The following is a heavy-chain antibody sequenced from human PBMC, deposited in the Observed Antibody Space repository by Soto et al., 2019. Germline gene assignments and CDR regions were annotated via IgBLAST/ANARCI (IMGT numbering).Heavy chain of an antibody. Sequence: SGGSLRLSCAASGFTFSNYTMSWVRQAPGRGLEWVSAISGSGGSEYYADSVKGRFTISRDNSKNTLNLQMNSLRAEDTAVYYCTKDNTYSSGADMDYWGQSTLGTVSS. CDR2: ISGSGGSE. CDR1: GFTFSNYT. V-gene: IGHV3-23*01. CDR3: TKDNTYSSGADMDY. J-gene: IGHJ4*02. D-gene: IGHD6-19*01.